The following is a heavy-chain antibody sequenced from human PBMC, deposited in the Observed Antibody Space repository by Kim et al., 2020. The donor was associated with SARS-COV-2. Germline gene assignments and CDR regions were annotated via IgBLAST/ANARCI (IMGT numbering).Heavy chain of an antibody. CDR2: IGTGGDT. J-gene: IGHJ4*01. V-gene: IGHV3-23*01. CDR3: AKRGYCTGGACYSHFDH. Sequence: GGSLRLSCAASGFTLSNYAMAWVRQAPGKGLEWVSTIGTGGDTYYADSVKGWFTISRDIFKNTLYLQTNSLRAEDTATYYCAKRGYCTGGACYSHFDHWG. D-gene: IGHD2-21*02. CDR1: GFTLSNYA.